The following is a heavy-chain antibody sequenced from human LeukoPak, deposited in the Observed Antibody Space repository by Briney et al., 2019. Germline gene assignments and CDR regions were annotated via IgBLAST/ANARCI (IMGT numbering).Heavy chain of an antibody. CDR1: GGSTSSYY. J-gene: IGHJ4*02. D-gene: IGHD3-22*01. CDR2: IYYSGST. V-gene: IGHV4-59*01. CDR3: ARAGNGDSSGYYQDNFDY. Sequence: SETLSLTCTVSGGSTSSYYWSWIRQPPGKGLEWIGYIYYSGSTNYNPSLKSRVTISVDTSKNQFSLKLSSVTAADTAVYYCARAGNGDSSGYYQDNFDYWGQGTLVAVSS.